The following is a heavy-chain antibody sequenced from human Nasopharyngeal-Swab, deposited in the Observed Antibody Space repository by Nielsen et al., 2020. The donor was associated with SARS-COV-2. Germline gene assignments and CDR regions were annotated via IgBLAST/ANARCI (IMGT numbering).Heavy chain of an antibody. V-gene: IGHV4-31*02. CDR1: GGFISSGGYY. Sequence: SCPVSGGFISSGGYYWSWIRQHPGKGLEWIGYIYYSGSTYYNPSRKSRVTISVDTSKNQFSLKLSSVTAADTAVYYCAREVVPAAIPYYYYGMDVWGQGTTVTVSS. CDR3: AREVVPAAIPYYYYGMDV. CDR2: IYYSGST. D-gene: IGHD2-2*01. J-gene: IGHJ6*02.